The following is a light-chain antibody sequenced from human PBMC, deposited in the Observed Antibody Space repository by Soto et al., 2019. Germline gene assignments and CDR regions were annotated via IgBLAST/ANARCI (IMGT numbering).Light chain of an antibody. V-gene: IGKV3-20*01. CDR2: GAS. J-gene: IGKJ4*01. CDR1: QSVSSSF. CDR3: QQYDNSPLT. Sequence: EIVLTQSPGTLSLSPGERATRSCRASQSVSSSFLAWYQQRPGQAPRLLIYGASSRATGIPDRFSGSGSGTDFTLTISRLEPEDFAVYYCQQYDNSPLTFGGGTKVEIK.